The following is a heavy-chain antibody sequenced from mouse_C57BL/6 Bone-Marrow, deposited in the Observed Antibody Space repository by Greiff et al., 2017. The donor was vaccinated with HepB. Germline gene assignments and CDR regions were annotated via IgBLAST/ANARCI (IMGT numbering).Heavy chain of an antibody. CDR2: ISNGGGST. Sequence: EVQGVESGGGLVQPGGSLKLSCAASGFTFSDYYMYWVRQTPEKRLEWVAYISNGGGSTYYPDTVKGRFTISRDNAKNTLYLQMSRLKSEDTAMYYCARLGWGNWYFDVWGTGTTVTVSS. CDR1: GFTFSDYY. V-gene: IGHV5-12*01. CDR3: ARLGWGNWYFDV. J-gene: IGHJ1*03. D-gene: IGHD1-2*01.